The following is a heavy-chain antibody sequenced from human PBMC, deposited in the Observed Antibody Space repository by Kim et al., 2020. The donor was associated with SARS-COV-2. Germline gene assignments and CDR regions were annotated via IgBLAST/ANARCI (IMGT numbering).Heavy chain of an antibody. J-gene: IGHJ4*02. CDR3: AKDHSGSYIGRFDS. Sequence: GGSLRLSCAASGFTFSSYGMHWVRQAPGKGLEWVAVISYDGSNKYYADSVKGRFTISRDNSKNTLYLQINSLRAEDTAVYYCAKDHSGSYIGRFDSWGQG. CDR2: ISYDGSNK. V-gene: IGHV3-30*18. CDR1: GFTFSSYG. D-gene: IGHD1-26*01.